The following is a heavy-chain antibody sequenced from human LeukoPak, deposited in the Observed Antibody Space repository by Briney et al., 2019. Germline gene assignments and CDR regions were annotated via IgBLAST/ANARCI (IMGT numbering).Heavy chain of an antibody. Sequence: SVKVSCKASGGTFSSYAISWVRQAPGQGLEWMGRIIPILGIANYAQKFQGRVTITADKSTSTAYMELSSLRSEDTAVYYCARDLPVAVAGTVDYYYGMDVWGQGTTVTVSS. CDR2: IIPILGIA. CDR3: ARDLPVAVAGTVDYYYGMDV. J-gene: IGHJ6*02. D-gene: IGHD6-19*01. V-gene: IGHV1-69*04. CDR1: GGTFSSYA.